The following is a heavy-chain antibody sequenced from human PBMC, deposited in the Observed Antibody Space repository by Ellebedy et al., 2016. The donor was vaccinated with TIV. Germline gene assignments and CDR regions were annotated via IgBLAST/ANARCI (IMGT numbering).Heavy chain of an antibody. Sequence: PGGSLRLSCAASGFTFSSYGMHWVRQAPGKGLEWVAVISYDGSNKYYADSVKGRFTISRDNSKNTLYLQMNSLRAEDTAVYYCAKGDSSSWYGPSDYWGQGTLVTVSS. D-gene: IGHD6-13*01. J-gene: IGHJ4*02. CDR3: AKGDSSSWYGPSDY. CDR2: ISYDGSNK. V-gene: IGHV3-30*18. CDR1: GFTFSSYG.